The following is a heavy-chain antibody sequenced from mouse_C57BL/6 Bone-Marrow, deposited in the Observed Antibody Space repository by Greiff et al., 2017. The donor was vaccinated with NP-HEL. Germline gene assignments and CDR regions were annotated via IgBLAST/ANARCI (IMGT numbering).Heavy chain of an antibody. D-gene: IGHD1-1*01. J-gene: IGHJ2*01. CDR2: IHPNSGST. CDR1: GYTFTSYW. Sequence: VQLQQPGAELVKPGASVKLSCKASGYTFTSYWMHWVKQRPGQGLEWIGMIHPNSGSTNYNEKFKSKATLTVDKSSSTAYMQLSSLTSEDSAVYYCARLGTTVVEGYWGQGTTLTVSS. V-gene: IGHV1-64*01. CDR3: ARLGTTVVEGY.